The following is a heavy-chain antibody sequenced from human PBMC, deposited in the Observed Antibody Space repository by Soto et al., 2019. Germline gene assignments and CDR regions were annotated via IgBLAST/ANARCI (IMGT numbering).Heavy chain of an antibody. Sequence: QITLKESGPPLVEPTQTLTLTCSFSGFSLSTSAVGVGWIRQPPGKAPEWLALIYWDDDKQYSPSLKSRLTITKDNSKNQVVLTMTNMDTVDTATYHCAHGSGWLHDYWGQGILVTVSS. D-gene: IGHD6-19*01. CDR3: AHGSGWLHDY. CDR2: IYWDDDK. J-gene: IGHJ4*02. CDR1: GFSLSTSAVG. V-gene: IGHV2-5*02.